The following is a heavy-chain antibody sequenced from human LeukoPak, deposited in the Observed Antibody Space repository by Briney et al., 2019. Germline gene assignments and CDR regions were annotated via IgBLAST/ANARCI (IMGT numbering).Heavy chain of an antibody. Sequence: PSETLSLTCTVSGGSISSYYWSWIRQPPGKGLEWIGEINHSGSTNYNPSLKSRVTISVDTSKNQFSLKLSSVTAADTAVYYCARLVGTYYYDSSGYYPRPDNWFDPWGQGTLVTVSS. V-gene: IGHV4-34*01. CDR2: INHSGST. D-gene: IGHD3-22*01. J-gene: IGHJ5*02. CDR1: GGSISSYY. CDR3: ARLVGTYYYDSSGYYPRPDNWFDP.